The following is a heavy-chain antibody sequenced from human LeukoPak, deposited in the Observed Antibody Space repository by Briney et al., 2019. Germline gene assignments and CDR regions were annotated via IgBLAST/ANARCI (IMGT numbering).Heavy chain of an antibody. CDR2: IYTDGST. V-gene: IGHV4-4*09. J-gene: IGHJ6*03. CDR3: AKTGYGYDPLYYYYYMDV. CDR1: GGSISSYY. Sequence: SETLSLTCSVSGGSISSYYWSWIRQPPGKGLEWLAFIYTDGSTNYNPSLKSRVTISVDTSSNQFSLKLSSVTAADTAVYFCAKTGYGYDPLYYYYYMDVWGKGTTATVSS. D-gene: IGHD5-12*01.